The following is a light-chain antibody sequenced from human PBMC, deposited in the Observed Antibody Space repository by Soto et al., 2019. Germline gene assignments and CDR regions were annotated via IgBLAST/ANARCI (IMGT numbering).Light chain of an antibody. CDR3: QQVNSFPST. CDR1: QGISSY. Sequence: DIQLTQSPSFLSASVGDRVTITCRASQGISSYLAWYQQKPGKAPNLLIYAASTLQSGVPSRFSGSGSGTEFTLIISSLQPEDLATSSCQQVNSFPSTFGQGTRLEIK. CDR2: AAS. J-gene: IGKJ5*01. V-gene: IGKV1-9*01.